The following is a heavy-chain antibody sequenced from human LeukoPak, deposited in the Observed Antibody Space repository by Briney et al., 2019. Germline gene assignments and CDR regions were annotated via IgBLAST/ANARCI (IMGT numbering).Heavy chain of an antibody. V-gene: IGHV3-30*02. Sequence: GGSLRLSCVASEVTVSSFGIHWVRQAPGEGLEWVAFVRSDGSGPSYADSVKGRFTISRDNSKNTVYLQANSLRAEDTAVSYCAHSNSPSDTWSGSWGQGTLVTVSS. CDR1: EVTVSSFG. J-gene: IGHJ5*02. CDR3: AHSNSPSDTWSGS. D-gene: IGHD3-3*01. CDR2: VRSDGSGP.